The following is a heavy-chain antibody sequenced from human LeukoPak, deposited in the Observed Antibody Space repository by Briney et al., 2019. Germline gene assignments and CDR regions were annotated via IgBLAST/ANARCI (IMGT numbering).Heavy chain of an antibody. CDR2: ISGSGDST. CDR3: AKGGSPRY. CDR1: GLTFSSYA. V-gene: IGHV3-23*01. D-gene: IGHD2-15*01. Sequence: GGSLRLSCAASGLTFSSYAMSWVRQAPGKGLEWVSTISGSGDSTYYADSVKGRFTISRDNSKHTLYLQMNSLRAEDTAVYYCAKGGSPRYWGQGTLVTVSS. J-gene: IGHJ4*02.